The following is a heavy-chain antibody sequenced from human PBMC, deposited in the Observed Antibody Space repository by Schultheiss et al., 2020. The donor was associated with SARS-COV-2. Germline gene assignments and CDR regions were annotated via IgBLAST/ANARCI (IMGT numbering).Heavy chain of an antibody. D-gene: IGHD5-12*01. J-gene: IGHJ4*02. CDR3: ARGGIVATRPLFDY. V-gene: IGHV4-31*03. CDR2: IYYSGST. CDR1: GGSISSGGHY. Sequence: SQTLSLTCTVSGGSISSGGHYWSWIRQLPGKGLEWIGYIYYSGSTNYNPYLKSRVTILVDTSKNQFSLKLSSVTAADTAVYYCARGGIVATRPLFDYWGQGTLVTVSS.